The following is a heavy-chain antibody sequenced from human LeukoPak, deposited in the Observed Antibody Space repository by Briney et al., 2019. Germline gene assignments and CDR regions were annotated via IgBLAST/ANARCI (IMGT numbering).Heavy chain of an antibody. D-gene: IGHD3-22*01. CDR1: GFTFSSYG. V-gene: IGHV3-33*01. CDR3: ARARNDYDTSSFSALDY. Sequence: PGGSLRLSCAASGFTFSSYGMHWVRQAPGKGLEWLAVIWHDGSNIYYADPVKGRFSISRDNSKNTLYLQINRLRADDTAVYYCARARNDYDTSSFSALDYWGQGTLVTVSS. CDR2: IWHDGSNI. J-gene: IGHJ4*02.